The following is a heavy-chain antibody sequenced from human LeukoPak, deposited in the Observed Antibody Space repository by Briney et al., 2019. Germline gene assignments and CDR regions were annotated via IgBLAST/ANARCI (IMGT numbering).Heavy chain of an antibody. J-gene: IGHJ4*02. Sequence: SETLSLTCAVYDVSLSAYYWSWIRQPPGKGLEWIGEINHGGSANYNPTLQSRVTISVDTSKNQFSLKLSSVTAADTAVYYCARDLAAMVLWGQGTLVTVSS. D-gene: IGHD5-18*01. V-gene: IGHV4-34*01. CDR3: ARDLAAMVL. CDR2: INHGGSA. CDR1: DVSLSAYY.